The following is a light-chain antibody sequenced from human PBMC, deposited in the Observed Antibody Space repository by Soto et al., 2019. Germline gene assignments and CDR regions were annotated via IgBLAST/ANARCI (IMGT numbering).Light chain of an antibody. J-gene: IGKJ1*01. Sequence: RQSPGTLSLSPGEGATLPFRVSQSVSNNYLAWYQQKPGQAPRLLIYVSSTRATDVPDRFSGSGSGADFTLSISRLEPEDFAVYYCQQYGSSPPRTFGQGTKVDIK. CDR3: QQYGSSPPRT. CDR2: VSS. V-gene: IGKV3-20*01. CDR1: QSVSNNY.